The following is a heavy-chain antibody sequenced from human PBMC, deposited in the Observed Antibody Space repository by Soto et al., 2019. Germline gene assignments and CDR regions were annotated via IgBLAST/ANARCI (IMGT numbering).Heavy chain of an antibody. J-gene: IGHJ4*02. CDR1: GYTFKIYG. CDR3: VLGGLETGYYRDMDY. V-gene: IGHV1-18*04. CDR2: ISAYNGDT. D-gene: IGHD3-9*01. Sequence: SVKGSCKASGYTFKIYGISWVRQAPGRGLEWVAWISAYNGDTSYAQHFQGRVTVTTETLTNTAYMELRSLRPDDTAVYFCVLGGLETGYYRDMDYWGQGTLVTV.